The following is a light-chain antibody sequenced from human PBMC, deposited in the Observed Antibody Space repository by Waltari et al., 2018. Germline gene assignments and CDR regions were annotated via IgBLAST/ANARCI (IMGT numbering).Light chain of an antibody. Sequence: EIVMTQSPATLSVSPGERATLSCRARQSVTSYLAWYQQKPGQAPRLLIYGTSTRATGIPARFGGSGSGIEFTLTISSLQSEDFAVYYCQQYYTWPLTFGGGTKVEIK. J-gene: IGKJ4*01. CDR1: QSVTSY. CDR2: GTS. CDR3: QQYYTWPLT. V-gene: IGKV3-15*01.